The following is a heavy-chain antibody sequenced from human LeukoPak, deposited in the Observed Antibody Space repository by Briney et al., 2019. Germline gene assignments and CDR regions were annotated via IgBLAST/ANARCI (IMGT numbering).Heavy chain of an antibody. Sequence: GGSLRLSCAASGFSVSSNYMNWVCQAPGMGLEWVSAIYTGGTTYYADSVKGRFTISRDNSKNTLYLQMNSLRAEDSAVYFCARDKLGSGYSSDFDCWGQGTLVTVSS. V-gene: IGHV3-66*02. CDR2: IYTGGTT. J-gene: IGHJ4*02. CDR1: GFSVSSNY. D-gene: IGHD6-19*01. CDR3: ARDKLGSGYSSDFDC.